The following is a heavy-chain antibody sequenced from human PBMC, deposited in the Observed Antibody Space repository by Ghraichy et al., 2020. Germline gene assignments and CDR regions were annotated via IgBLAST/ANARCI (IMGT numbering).Heavy chain of an antibody. CDR3: AREGYSSSYFFDF. D-gene: IGHD6-13*01. CDR1: GFTLSTYA. Sequence: GESLNISCAASGFTLSTYAMFWVRQAPGKGLEWVALISSDGSSEDYADSVRGRFSISRDNSKNTLFLQVNSLRPDDTAVYYCAREGYSSSYFFDFWGQGTLVTVSS. V-gene: IGHV3-30*04. CDR2: ISSDGSSE. J-gene: IGHJ4*02.